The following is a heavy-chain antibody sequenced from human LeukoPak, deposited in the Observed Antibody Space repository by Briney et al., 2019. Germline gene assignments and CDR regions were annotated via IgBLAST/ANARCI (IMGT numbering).Heavy chain of an antibody. Sequence: ASVKVSCKTSGYIFSSYSIHWVRQAPGQGLEWMGEINPSDGTTNNAQRFRGRVTVTRDTSTGTDYMDLSSLRSDDTAVYYCARRSTKYYYFDFWGQGTLVTVSS. CDR2: INPSDGTT. CDR3: ARRSTKYYYFDF. D-gene: IGHD2/OR15-2a*01. CDR1: GYIFSSYS. V-gene: IGHV1-46*01. J-gene: IGHJ4*02.